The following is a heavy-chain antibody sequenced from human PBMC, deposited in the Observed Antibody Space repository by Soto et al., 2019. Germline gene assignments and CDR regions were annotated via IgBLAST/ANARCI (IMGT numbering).Heavy chain of an antibody. V-gene: IGHV4-39*01. CDR1: GGSISSSGYY. CDR3: ASSYGDYVSY. CDR2: SYYSGST. Sequence: QLQLQESGPGLVKPSETLSLTCTVSGGSISSSGYYWGWIRQPPGTGLEWIGSSYYSGSTYYNPSPKSRVTISIDTSKNQFSLNLSSVTAADTAVYYCASSYGDYVSYWGQGTLVTVSS. J-gene: IGHJ4*02. D-gene: IGHD4-17*01.